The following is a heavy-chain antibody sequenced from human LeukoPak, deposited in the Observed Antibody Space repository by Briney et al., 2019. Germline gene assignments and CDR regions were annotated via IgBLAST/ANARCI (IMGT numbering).Heavy chain of an antibody. CDR1: GYSISSGYY. CDR2: INHSGST. J-gene: IGHJ4*02. D-gene: IGHD2-2*01. CDR3: ATSSSTSS. V-gene: IGHV4-38-2*02. Sequence: KPSETLSLTCTVSGYSISSGYYWSWICQPPGKGLEWIGEINHSGSTNYNPSLKSRVTISVDTSKNQFSLKLSSVTAADTAVYYCATSSSTSSWGQGTLVTVSS.